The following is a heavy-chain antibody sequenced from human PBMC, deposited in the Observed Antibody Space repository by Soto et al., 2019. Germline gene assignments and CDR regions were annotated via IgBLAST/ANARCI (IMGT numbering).Heavy chain of an antibody. Sequence: HPGGSLRLSCAASGFTFSSHGMHWVRQAPGKGLEWVAVISYDGSNKYYADSVKGRFTISRDNSKNTLYLQMNSLRAEDTAVYYCAKDQRLPHYYYYYGMDVWGQGTTVTVSS. CDR3: AKDQRLPHYYYYYGMDV. CDR1: GFTFSSHG. J-gene: IGHJ6*02. V-gene: IGHV3-30*18. CDR2: ISYDGSNK. D-gene: IGHD2-21*01.